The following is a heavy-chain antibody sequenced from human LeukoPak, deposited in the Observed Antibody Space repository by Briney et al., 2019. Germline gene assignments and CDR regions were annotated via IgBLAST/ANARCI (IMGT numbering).Heavy chain of an antibody. V-gene: IGHV4-39*01. D-gene: IGHD2/OR15-2a*01. CDR1: GGSISGSRYY. CDR3: ARNMD. Sequence: SETLSLTCTVSGGSISGSRYYWGWIRQPPGEGLEWIVVIDDRGSTFYTPSLRSRVSISVDMSKRPFSLKLSSVTAADTAVYYCARNMDWGQGTLVIVSS. CDR2: IDDRGST. J-gene: IGHJ4*02.